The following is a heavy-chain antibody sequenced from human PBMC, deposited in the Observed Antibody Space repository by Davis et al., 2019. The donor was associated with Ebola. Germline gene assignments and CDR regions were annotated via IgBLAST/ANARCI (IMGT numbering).Heavy chain of an antibody. D-gene: IGHD3-16*01. V-gene: IGHV6-1*01. CDR1: GDSVSSNTVA. Sequence: SQTLSLTCAISGDSVSSNTVAWHWIRQSPSRGLEWLGRPYYRSKWYNDYAESVKSRITINADTSKNQFSLQLNSVTRDDTGVYYCARDHWGMGSWGQGTLVIVSS. CDR3: ARDHWGMGS. J-gene: IGHJ5*02. CDR2: PYYRSKWYN.